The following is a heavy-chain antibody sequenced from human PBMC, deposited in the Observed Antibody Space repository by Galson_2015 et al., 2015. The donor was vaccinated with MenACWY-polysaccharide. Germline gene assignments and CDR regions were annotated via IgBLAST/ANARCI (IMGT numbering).Heavy chain of an antibody. J-gene: IGHJ4*02. CDR3: AKTRGGDTASDS. CDR2: IIGSGSTT. V-gene: IGHV3-23*01. D-gene: IGHD5-18*01. CDR1: GFTFSSYA. Sequence: LRLSCAASGFTFSSYAMSWVRQAPGKGLEWVSGIIGSGSTTYYADSVKGRFTISRDNSKNTLFLQMNSLRAEDTAVYYCAKTRGGDTASDSWGQGTLVTVSS.